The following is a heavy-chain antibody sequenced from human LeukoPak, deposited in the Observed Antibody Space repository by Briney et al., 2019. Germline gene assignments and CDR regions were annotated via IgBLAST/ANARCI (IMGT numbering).Heavy chain of an antibody. CDR1: GFTFSSYS. V-gene: IGHV3-21*01. CDR2: ISSSSYV. Sequence: PGGSLRLSCAASGFTFSSYSMNWVRQAPGKGLEWVSSISSSSYVYYADSVKGRFTIPRDNAKNSLYLQMNSLRAEDTAVYYCARDTTDAFDIWGQGTMVTVSS. CDR3: ARDTTDAFDI. D-gene: IGHD1-1*01. J-gene: IGHJ3*02.